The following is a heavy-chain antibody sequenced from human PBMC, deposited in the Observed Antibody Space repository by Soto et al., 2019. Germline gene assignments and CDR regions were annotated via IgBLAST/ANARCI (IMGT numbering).Heavy chain of an antibody. CDR2: TSHS. Sequence: QVQLQQWGAGLLKPSETLSLTCAVYGGSFRDSCWSWIRQAPGKGLEWMGETSHSNPSLKSRVSMSLDTSTNQFSLKLTSVTAADTARYYCAREGRYCTSTSCYGWWFDPWGQGTLVTVSS. CDR1: GGSFRDSC. V-gene: IGHV4-34*01. CDR3: AREGRYCTSTSCYGWWFDP. J-gene: IGHJ5*02. D-gene: IGHD2-2*01.